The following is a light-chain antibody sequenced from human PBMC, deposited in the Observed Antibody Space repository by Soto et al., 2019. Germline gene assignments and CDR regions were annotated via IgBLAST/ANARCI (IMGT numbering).Light chain of an antibody. CDR1: QGIRKY. J-gene: IGKJ4*01. V-gene: IGKV1-33*01. CDR2: DTS. Sequence: DIQMTQSPSSLSASVGDRVTITCQASQGIRKYLNWFQHKPGKAPKLLIYDTSNLETGVPSRFSRSRSATDFTFNLTRLKQEDVATYDCNHYHALPLTSGGGTRV. CDR3: NHYHALPLT.